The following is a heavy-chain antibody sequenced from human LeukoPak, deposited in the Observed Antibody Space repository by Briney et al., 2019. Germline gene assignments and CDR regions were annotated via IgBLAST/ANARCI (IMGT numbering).Heavy chain of an antibody. CDR1: GCTFTSYG. D-gene: IGHD1-1*01. CDR2: ISPYNGNT. CDR3: ARVLGQTTTALDAFDI. J-gene: IGHJ3*02. V-gene: IGHV1-18*01. Sequence: GASVKVSCKASGCTFTSYGISWVRQAPGQGLEWMGWISPYNGNTNYAQKFQGRVTMTRDTSTSTAYMELSGLRSDDTAVYYCARVLGQTTTALDAFDIWGQGTLVTVSS.